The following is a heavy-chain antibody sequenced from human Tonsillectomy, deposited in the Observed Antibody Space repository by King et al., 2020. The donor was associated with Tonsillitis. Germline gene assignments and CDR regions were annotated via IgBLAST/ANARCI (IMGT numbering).Heavy chain of an antibody. J-gene: IGHJ4*02. Sequence: EVQLVQSGAEVKKPGESLRISCKGSGYRFSNYLITWVRQMPGKGLEWMGRIDPSDSYTNSSPSFQGHVTISADQSISTAYLQWSSRKASDTAIYYCATRTGFSGYDSFFEFWGQGTLVTVSS. V-gene: IGHV5-10-1*03. CDR3: ATRTGFSGYDSFFEF. CDR2: IDPSDSYT. D-gene: IGHD5-12*01. CDR1: GYRFSNYL.